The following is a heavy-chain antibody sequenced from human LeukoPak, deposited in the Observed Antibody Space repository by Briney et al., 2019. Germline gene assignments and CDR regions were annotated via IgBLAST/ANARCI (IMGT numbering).Heavy chain of an antibody. CDR2: SSTYNGNT. V-gene: IGHV1-18*01. Sequence: EASVTVSCKASGYIFTSYGISWVRQAPGLGLEWMGWSSTYNGNTNYAQKFQGRVTMTTDTSTSTAYMELRSLTSDDTAVYYCARVEGGGRRGYWFDPWGQGTLVTVSS. CDR3: ARVEGGGRRGYWFDP. D-gene: IGHD3-16*01. CDR1: GYIFTSYG. J-gene: IGHJ5*02.